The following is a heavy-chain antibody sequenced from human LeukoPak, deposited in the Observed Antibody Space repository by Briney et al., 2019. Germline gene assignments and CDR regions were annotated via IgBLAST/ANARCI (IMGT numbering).Heavy chain of an antibody. CDR3: ARDYYGLEGFFDY. J-gene: IGHJ4*02. V-gene: IGHV4-61*01. D-gene: IGHD3-10*01. CDR2: IYYSGST. CDR1: GGSVSSGSYY. Sequence: PSETLSLTCTVSGGSVSSGSYYWSWIRQPPGKGLEWIGYIYYSGSTNYNPSLKSRVTISVDTSKNQFSLKLSSVTAADTAVYYCARDYYGLEGFFDYWGQGTLVTVSS.